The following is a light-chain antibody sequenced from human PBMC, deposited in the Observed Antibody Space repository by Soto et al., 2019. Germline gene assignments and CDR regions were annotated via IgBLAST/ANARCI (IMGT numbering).Light chain of an antibody. V-gene: IGLV3-21*04. CDR2: YDS. CDR3: QVWDTSRDHQV. Sequence: SYELTQPPSVSVAPGETATISCGGNNIGSISVHWYQQKPGQAPVVVISYDSDRPSGIPERFSGSNSGNTATLTISRVEAGDEADYYCQVWDTSRDHQVFGGGTKLTVL. CDR1: NIGSIS. J-gene: IGLJ2*01.